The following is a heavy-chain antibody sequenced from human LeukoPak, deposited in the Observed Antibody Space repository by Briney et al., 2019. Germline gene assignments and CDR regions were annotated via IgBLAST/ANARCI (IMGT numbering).Heavy chain of an antibody. CDR3: ARDLSRTYYYYMDV. J-gene: IGHJ6*03. CDR2: ISYDGSNK. D-gene: IGHD3-16*02. CDR1: GFTFSSYA. V-gene: IGHV3-30*11. Sequence: PGGSLRLSCAASGFTFSSYAMHWVRQAPGKGLEWVAVISYDGSNKYYAHSVKGRFTISRDNSKNTLYLQMNSLRAEDTAVYYCARDLSRTYYYYMDVWGKGTTVTVSS.